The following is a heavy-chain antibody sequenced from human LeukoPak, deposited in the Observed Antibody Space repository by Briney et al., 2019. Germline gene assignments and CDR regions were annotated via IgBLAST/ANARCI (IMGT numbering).Heavy chain of an antibody. J-gene: IGHJ4*02. Sequence: ASVKVSCKASGYTFTSYGISWVRPAPGQGLEWMGWISAYNGNTNYAQKLQGRVTMTTDTSTSTAYMELRSLRSDDTAVYYCARDLSYSSSWYPRFDYWGQGTLVTVSS. V-gene: IGHV1-18*01. CDR3: ARDLSYSSSWYPRFDY. CDR2: ISAYNGNT. D-gene: IGHD6-13*01. CDR1: GYTFTSYG.